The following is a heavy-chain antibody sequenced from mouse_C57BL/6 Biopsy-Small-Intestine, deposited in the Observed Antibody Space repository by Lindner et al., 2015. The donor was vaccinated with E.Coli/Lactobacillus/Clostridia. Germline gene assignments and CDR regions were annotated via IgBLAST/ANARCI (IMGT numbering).Heavy chain of an antibody. CDR2: ITPYNGDT. D-gene: IGHD2-2*01. V-gene: IGHV1-7*01. J-gene: IGHJ1*02. CDR1: GYPFTSYG. CDR3: ARDGTMVRGVLNYYYFGMDV. Sequence: SVKVSCKASGYPFTSYGISWVRQAPGQGLEWMGWITPYNGDTNYAPKVQDRVTFTTDTSTNTAYMEVRSLTSDDTAVYYCARDGTMVRGVLNYYYFGMDVWGQGTTVTVSS.